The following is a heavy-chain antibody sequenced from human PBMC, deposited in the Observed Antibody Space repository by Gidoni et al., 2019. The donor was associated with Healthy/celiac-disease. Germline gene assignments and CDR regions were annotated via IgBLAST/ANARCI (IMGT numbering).Heavy chain of an antibody. CDR1: GHRFNSYW. D-gene: IGHD1-1*01. J-gene: IGHJ4*02. V-gene: IGHV5-51*01. CDR2: IYPGDSET. CDR3: ASPGGLEDGSVS. Sequence: EVQLVPSGAELNKPGESLMLPCKGSGHRFNSYWIGWVRPMPGKGLECMGIIYPGDSETRYSHSFHGHVSSSADKSISTAYPVWSSLKASDTAMYDGASPGGLEDGSVSWGQGTLVTVSS.